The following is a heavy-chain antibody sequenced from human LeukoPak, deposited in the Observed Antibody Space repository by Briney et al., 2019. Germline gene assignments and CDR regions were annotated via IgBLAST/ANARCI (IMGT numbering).Heavy chain of an antibody. Sequence: GGSLRLSCAASGFTFSSYAMSWVRQAPGKGLEWVSAISGSGGSTYYADSVKGRFTISRDNSKNTLYLQMNSLRAEDTAVYYCARGTYDSSGYPLVDVWGQGTTVTVSS. J-gene: IGHJ6*02. CDR1: GFTFSSYA. V-gene: IGHV3-23*01. CDR2: ISGSGGST. CDR3: ARGTYDSSGYPLVDV. D-gene: IGHD3-22*01.